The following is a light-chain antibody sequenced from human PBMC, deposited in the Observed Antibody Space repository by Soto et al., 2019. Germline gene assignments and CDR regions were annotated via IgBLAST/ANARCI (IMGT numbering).Light chain of an antibody. J-gene: IGLJ3*02. CDR2: WSD. CDR3: AAWDDRLSGRL. Sequence: QSVLTQPPSASGTPGQRVTISCSGSTSNIGSNSVFWYQQLPGRAPKLLIYWSDHRPSGVPDRFSGSRSGTSGSLAISGLRYEDEGDYYCAAWDDRLSGRLFGGGTKLTVL. CDR1: TSNIGSNS. V-gene: IGLV1-47*01.